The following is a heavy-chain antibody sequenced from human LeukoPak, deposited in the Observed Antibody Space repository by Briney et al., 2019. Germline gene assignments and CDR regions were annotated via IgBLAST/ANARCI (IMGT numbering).Heavy chain of an antibody. Sequence: SETLSLTCTVSGASISGYFWSWIRQPPGKGLEWIGEINHSGSTNYNPSLKSRVTISVDTSKNQFSLKLSSETAADTAVYYCARSTLYSSGWYREDYWGQGTLVTVSS. CDR3: ARSTLYSSGWYREDY. D-gene: IGHD6-19*01. V-gene: IGHV4-34*01. J-gene: IGHJ4*02. CDR1: GASISGYF. CDR2: INHSGST.